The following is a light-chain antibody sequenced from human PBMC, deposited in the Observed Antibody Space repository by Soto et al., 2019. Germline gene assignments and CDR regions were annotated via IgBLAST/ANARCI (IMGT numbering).Light chain of an antibody. CDR2: WAS. CDR1: QSVLYSFNNKNY. V-gene: IGKV4-1*01. CDR3: QQYFSSQWS. J-gene: IGKJ1*01. Sequence: DIVMTQSPDSLAVSLGERATINCKSSQSVLYSFNNKNYLAWYQQKPGQPPKLLVYWASTRESGVPDRFSGSGSGSYFTLTISSLQAEDVAVYFCQQYFSSQWSFGQGTKVEIK.